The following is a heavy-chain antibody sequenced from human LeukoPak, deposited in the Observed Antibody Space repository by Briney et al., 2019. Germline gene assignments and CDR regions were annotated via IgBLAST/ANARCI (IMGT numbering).Heavy chain of an antibody. CDR3: AREDDFWSGYDAFDI. V-gene: IGHV3-23*01. Sequence: GGSLRLSCAASRFTFSSYAMSWVRQAPGKGLEWVSAISGSGGTTYYADSVTGRFTISRDNSKNTLYLQMNSLRAEDTAVYYCAREDDFWSGYDAFDIWGQGTMVTVSS. CDR1: RFTFSSYA. J-gene: IGHJ3*02. D-gene: IGHD3-3*01. CDR2: ISGSGGTT.